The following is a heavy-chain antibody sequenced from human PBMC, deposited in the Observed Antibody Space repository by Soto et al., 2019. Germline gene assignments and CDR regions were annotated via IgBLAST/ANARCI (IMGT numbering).Heavy chain of an antibody. V-gene: IGHV4-30-2*06. J-gene: IGHJ6*02. CDR1: GGSISSGGYS. CDR2: TYQSGSA. CDR3: ARDYYGMDV. Sequence: PSETLSLTCTVSGGSISSGGYSWTWIRQSPGKGLEWIGYTYQSGSAYYNPSLKSIVTISVDRSKNQFSLNPTSVTAADTAVYYCARDYYGMDVWGQGTTVTVSS.